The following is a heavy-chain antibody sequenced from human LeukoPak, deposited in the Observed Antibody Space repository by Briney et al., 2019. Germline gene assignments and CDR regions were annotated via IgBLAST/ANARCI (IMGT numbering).Heavy chain of an antibody. V-gene: IGHV1-69*06. J-gene: IGHJ4*02. D-gene: IGHD6-6*01. CDR3: ARDSGSSYLGY. CDR1: GYTFTTYP. CDR2: IIAIFGTA. Sequence: SVKVSCKASGYTFTTYPMNWVRQAPGQGLEWMGGIIAIFGTANYAQKFQGRVTITADKSTSTAYMELSSLRSEDTAVYYCARDSGSSYLGYWGQGTLVTVSS.